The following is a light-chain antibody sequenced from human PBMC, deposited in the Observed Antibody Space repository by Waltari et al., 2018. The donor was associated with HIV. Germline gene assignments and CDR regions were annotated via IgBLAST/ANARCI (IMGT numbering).Light chain of an antibody. Sequence: SYELTQPPSVSVSPGQTASITCSGDKLGDKYACWYQQKPGQSPMLVIYQDSKRPSGIPERFSGSNSGNTATLTISGTQAMDEADYYYQAWDSSTLVVFGGGTKLTVL. CDR3: QAWDSSTLVV. J-gene: IGLJ2*01. V-gene: IGLV3-1*01. CDR1: KLGDKY. CDR2: QDS.